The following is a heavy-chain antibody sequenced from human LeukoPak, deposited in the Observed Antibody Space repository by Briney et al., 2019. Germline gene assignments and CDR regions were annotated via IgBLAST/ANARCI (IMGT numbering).Heavy chain of an antibody. CDR1: GFTFSNSA. CDR2: IDYDSSHI. J-gene: IGHJ4*02. V-gene: IGHV3-21*01. CDR3: ARDPLRYLRVGHYDY. Sequence: GGSLRLSCAASGFTFSNSAMNWVRRVPGKGLEWVSSIDYDSSHIYYAASVRGRFTISRDNARNSVYLQMNSLRVEDTAVYYCARDPLRYLRVGHYDYWGQGTLVAVSS. D-gene: IGHD3-9*01.